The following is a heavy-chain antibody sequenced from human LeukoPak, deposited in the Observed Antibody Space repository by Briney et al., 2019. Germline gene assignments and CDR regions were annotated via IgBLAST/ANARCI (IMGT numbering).Heavy chain of an antibody. CDR2: ISNDGGGT. J-gene: IGHJ5*02. D-gene: IGHD3-22*01. V-gene: IGHV3-23*01. CDR1: GFTFNNYG. Sequence: GGSLRLSCAASGFTFNNYGLNWVRQAPGKGLEWVAAISNDGGGTMYAAFVEGRFTISRDNSKNTLFLQMNSLRAEDTALYYCAKGSSGYFADLWGQGTLVTVSS. CDR3: AKGSSGYFADL.